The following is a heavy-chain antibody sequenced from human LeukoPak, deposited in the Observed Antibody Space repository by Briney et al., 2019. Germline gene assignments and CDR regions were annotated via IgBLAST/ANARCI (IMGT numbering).Heavy chain of an antibody. Sequence: SETLSLTCTVSGGSISSGSYYWSWIRQPAGKGLEWIGRIYTSGSTNYNPSLKSRVTISVDTSKNQFSLKLSSVTAADTAVYYCARPSHPGDYDRDAFDIWGQGTMVTVSS. D-gene: IGHD3-22*01. V-gene: IGHV4-61*02. J-gene: IGHJ3*02. CDR3: ARPSHPGDYDRDAFDI. CDR2: IYTSGST. CDR1: GGSISSGSYY.